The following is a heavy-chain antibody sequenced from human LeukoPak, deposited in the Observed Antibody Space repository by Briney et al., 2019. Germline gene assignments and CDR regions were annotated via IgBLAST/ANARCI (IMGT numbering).Heavy chain of an antibody. V-gene: IGHV3-53*01. Sequence: GGSLRLSCAASGFTVSSNYMSWVRQAPGKGLEWVSVIYSGGSTYYADSVKGRFTISRDNSKNTLYLQMNSLRAEDTAVYYCAKESPTDENTYDYWGQGTLVTVSS. CDR3: AKESPTDENTYDY. D-gene: IGHD4-11*01. J-gene: IGHJ4*02. CDR2: IYSGGST. CDR1: GFTVSSNY.